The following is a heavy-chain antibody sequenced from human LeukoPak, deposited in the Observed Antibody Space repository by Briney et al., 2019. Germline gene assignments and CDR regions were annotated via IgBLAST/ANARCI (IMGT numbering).Heavy chain of an antibody. CDR3: AKVAAAGPGNTYYFDY. CDR1: GGTFSSYA. J-gene: IGHJ4*02. CDR2: IIPIFGTA. V-gene: IGHV1-69*05. D-gene: IGHD6-13*01. Sequence: SVKVSCKASGGTFSSYAISWVRQAPGQGLEWMGGIIPIFGTANYAQKFQGRVTITTDESTSTAYMELSSLRSEDTAVYYCAKVAAAGPGNTYYFDYWGQGTLVTVSS.